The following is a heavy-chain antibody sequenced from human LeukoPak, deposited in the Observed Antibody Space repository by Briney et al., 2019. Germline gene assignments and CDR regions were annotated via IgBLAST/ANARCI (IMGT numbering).Heavy chain of an antibody. CDR2: ISGSSSYT. V-gene: IGHV3-11*05. D-gene: IGHD4-17*01. Sequence: GGSLRLSCAASGFTFSDYYMSWIRQAPGKGLEWVSYISGSSSYTNSADSVKGQFTISRDNAKNSLYLQMNSLRAEDTAVYFCARGKYGDSGTFDYWGQGTLVTVSS. CDR3: ARGKYGDSGTFDY. CDR1: GFTFSDYY. J-gene: IGHJ4*02.